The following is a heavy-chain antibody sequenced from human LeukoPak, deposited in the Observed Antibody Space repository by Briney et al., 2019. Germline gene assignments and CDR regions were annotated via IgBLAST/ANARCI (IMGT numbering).Heavy chain of an antibody. CDR2: ISSRSSYI. CDR3: ARDYYMAFDI. Sequence: PGGSLRLSCAASGFTFSSYSMTWVRQAPGKGLEWVSCISSRSSYIYYADSVKGRFTISRDNAKNSLYLQMNSLRAEDTAVYYCARDYYMAFDIWGQGTMVTVSS. CDR1: GFTFSSYS. D-gene: IGHD3-10*01. V-gene: IGHV3-21*01. J-gene: IGHJ3*02.